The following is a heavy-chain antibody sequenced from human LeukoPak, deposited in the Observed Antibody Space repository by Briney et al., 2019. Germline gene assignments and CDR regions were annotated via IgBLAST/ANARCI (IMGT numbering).Heavy chain of an antibody. Sequence: TSETLSLTCTVSGGSISNNYWACIRQTPGKGLEWIGSVFYNGNTYYNPSLKSRVTISVDTSKNQFSLRLTSVTAADTAVYYCAKHGEDDSGYYADFFDHYGQGTLVTVSS. J-gene: IGHJ4*02. CDR1: GGSISNNY. CDR2: VFYNGNT. V-gene: IGHV4-39*01. CDR3: AKHGEDDSGYYADFFDH. D-gene: IGHD3-22*01.